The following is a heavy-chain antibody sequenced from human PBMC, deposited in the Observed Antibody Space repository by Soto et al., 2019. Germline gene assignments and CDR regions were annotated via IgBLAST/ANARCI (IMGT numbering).Heavy chain of an antibody. Sequence: SETLSLTCAVSGVSIHNSHSFWGWIRQPPGKGLEFIANVYYSGGAHYNPSFKSRVTISVDTATNQVSLRMSSVAAADTAVYFCGRVVEGATRHTDFDSWGQGTLVTVSS. CDR3: GRVVEGATRHTDFDS. J-gene: IGHJ5*01. CDR1: GVSIHNSHSF. CDR2: VYYSGGA. V-gene: IGHV4-39*01. D-gene: IGHD2-21*01.